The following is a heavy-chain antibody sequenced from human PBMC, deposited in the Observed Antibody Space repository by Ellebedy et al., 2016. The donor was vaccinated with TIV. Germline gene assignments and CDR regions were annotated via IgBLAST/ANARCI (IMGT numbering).Heavy chain of an antibody. CDR2: MNPNSDNT. CDR1: GCTFTSYD. V-gene: IGHV1-8*01. CDR3: ARASYYYESSGYMDAFDM. J-gene: IGHJ3*02. Sequence: ASVKVSCKTSGCTFTSYDINWVRQAPGQGLEWMGWMNPNSDNTGYAQKFQGRVTMTRNTSTSTAYMELSSLRSEETAVYYCARASYYYESSGYMDAFDMWGQGTMVTVSP. D-gene: IGHD3-22*01.